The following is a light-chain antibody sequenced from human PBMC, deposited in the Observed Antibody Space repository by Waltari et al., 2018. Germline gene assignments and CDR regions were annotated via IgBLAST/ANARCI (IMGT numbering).Light chain of an antibody. CDR2: GAS. V-gene: IGKV3-15*01. CDR3: QQYNNWPFT. Sequence: EIVMTQSPATLPVSPRERATLSCRSSQSLSSNVAWYQQKPGQAPRLLIYGASTRATGIPFRFSGSGSRAEFTLTISSLQSEDFAVYYCQQYNNWPFTFGQGTKLEIK. CDR1: QSLSSN. J-gene: IGKJ2*01.